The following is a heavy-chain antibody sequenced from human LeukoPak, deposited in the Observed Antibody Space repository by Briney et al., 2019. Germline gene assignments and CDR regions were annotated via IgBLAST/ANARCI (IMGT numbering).Heavy chain of an antibody. CDR1: GFTFDDYA. Sequence: GRSLRLSCAASGFTFDDYAMHWVRQPPGKGLEWVSGISWNSGSIGYADSVKGRFTISRDNAKNSLYLQMNSLRAEDTAVYYCARSGKIYFDWVLDYWGQGTLVTVSS. V-gene: IGHV3-9*01. CDR3: ARSGKIYFDWVLDY. J-gene: IGHJ4*02. CDR2: ISWNSGSI. D-gene: IGHD3-9*01.